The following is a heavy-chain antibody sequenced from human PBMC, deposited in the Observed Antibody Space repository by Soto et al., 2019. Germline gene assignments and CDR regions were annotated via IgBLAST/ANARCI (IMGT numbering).Heavy chain of an antibody. V-gene: IGHV1-24*01. CDR2: FDPEDGET. CDR3: ATMAGGGSSHEFDY. D-gene: IGHD2-15*01. Sequence: GASVKVSCKVSGYTLTELSMHWVRQAPGKGLEWMGGFDPEDGETIYAQKFQGRVTMTEDTSTDTAYMELSSLRSEDTAVYYCATMAGGGSSHEFDYWGQGTPVTLSS. CDR1: GYTLTELS. J-gene: IGHJ4*02.